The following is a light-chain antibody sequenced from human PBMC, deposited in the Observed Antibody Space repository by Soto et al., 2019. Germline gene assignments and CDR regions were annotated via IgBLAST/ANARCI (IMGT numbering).Light chain of an antibody. Sequence: IKITQSPSSGSASVGDRVTITCRASQGISSWLAWYQQKPGKAHKLLIYAASSLKSAVTSRFGGSGSGTDVTLTISSLQTEEFGTYYCQQANSVPLTFGGGTRWIS. J-gene: IGKJ4*01. CDR1: QGISSW. CDR2: AAS. CDR3: QQANSVPLT. V-gene: IGKV1-12*01.